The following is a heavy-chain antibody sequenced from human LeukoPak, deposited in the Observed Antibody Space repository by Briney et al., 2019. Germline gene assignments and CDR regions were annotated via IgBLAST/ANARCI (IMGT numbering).Heavy chain of an antibody. D-gene: IGHD3-10*01. J-gene: IGHJ4*02. CDR1: GFTFSDDY. Sequence: GGSLRLSCAASGFTFSDDYMTWIRQAPGKGLEWVSYVSNSDGTTYYADFVRGRFTISRDNAKKSLYLQMNSLRVEDTAVYYCARGGSYSCLDYWGQGTLVTVSS. CDR2: VSNSDGTT. V-gene: IGHV3-11*04. CDR3: ARGGSYSCLDY.